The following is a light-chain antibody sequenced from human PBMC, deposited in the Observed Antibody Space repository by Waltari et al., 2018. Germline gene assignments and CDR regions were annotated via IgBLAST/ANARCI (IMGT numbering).Light chain of an antibody. CDR2: TPN. CDR1: SSQLGSNT. J-gene: IGLJ3*02. CDR3: AAWDVSLNGLV. V-gene: IGLV1-44*01. Sequence: QSVLTQPPSASGTPGQRITISCSGGSSQLGSNTVSWYQQLPGTAPKLLIYTPNQRPSGVPDRFSGSKSGTSASLAISGLQSEDEGNYYCAAWDVSLNGLVFGGGTKLTVL.